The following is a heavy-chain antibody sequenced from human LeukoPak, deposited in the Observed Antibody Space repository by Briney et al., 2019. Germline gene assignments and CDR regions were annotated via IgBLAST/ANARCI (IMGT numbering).Heavy chain of an antibody. J-gene: IGHJ5*02. Sequence: PGGSLRLSCAASGFTFSSYAMSWVRQAPGKGLEWVSAISDSGGSTYYADSVKGRFTISRDNSKNTLYLQMNSLRAEDTAVYFCARVAAGTTLMDNWFDPWGQGTLVTVSS. CDR2: ISDSGGST. V-gene: IGHV3-23*01. D-gene: IGHD1-7*01. CDR3: ARVAAGTTLMDNWFDP. CDR1: GFTFSSYA.